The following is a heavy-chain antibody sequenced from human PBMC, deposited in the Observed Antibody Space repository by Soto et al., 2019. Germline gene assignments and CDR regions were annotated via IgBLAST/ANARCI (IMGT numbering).Heavy chain of an antibody. CDR1: GFTFSSYA. V-gene: IGHV3-23*01. J-gene: IGHJ6*02. Sequence: GGSLRLSCAASGFTFSSYAMSWVRQAPGKGLEWVSAISGSGGSTYYADSVKGRFTISRDNSKNTLYLQMNSLRAEDTAVYYCAKDQGYDYGGLAYGMDVWGQGTTVTVSS. CDR3: AKDQGYDYGGLAYGMDV. CDR2: ISGSGGST. D-gene: IGHD4-17*01.